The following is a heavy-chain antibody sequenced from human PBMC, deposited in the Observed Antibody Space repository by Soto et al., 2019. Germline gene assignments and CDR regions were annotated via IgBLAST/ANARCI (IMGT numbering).Heavy chain of an antibody. J-gene: IGHJ5*02. CDR3: ARAREALRYFDWLNWFDP. CDR2: IIPIFGTA. CDR1: GGTFSSYA. V-gene: IGHV1-69*12. Sequence: QVQLVQSGAEVKKPGSSVKVSCKASGGTFSSYAISWVRQAPGQGLEWMGGIIPIFGTANYAQKFQGRVTITADESTSTASMELSSLSSEATAVYYCARAREALRYFDWLNWFDPWGQGTLVTVSS. D-gene: IGHD3-9*01.